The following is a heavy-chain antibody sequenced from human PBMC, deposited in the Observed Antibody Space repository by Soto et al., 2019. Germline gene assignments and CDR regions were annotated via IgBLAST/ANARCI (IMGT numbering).Heavy chain of an antibody. CDR3: ALDYDSSGYYYRPDAFDI. V-gene: IGHV1-69*13. J-gene: IGHJ3*02. CDR1: GGTFSSYA. Sequence: SVKVSCKASGGTFSSYAISWVRRAPGQGLEWMGGIIPIFGTANYAQKFQGRVTITADESTSTAYMELSSLRSEDTAVYYCALDYDSSGYYYRPDAFDIWGQGTMVTVSS. D-gene: IGHD3-22*01. CDR2: IIPIFGTA.